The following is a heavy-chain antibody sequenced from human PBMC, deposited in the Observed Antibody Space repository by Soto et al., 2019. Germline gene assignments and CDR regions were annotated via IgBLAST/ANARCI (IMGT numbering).Heavy chain of an antibody. D-gene: IGHD4-17*01. CDR1: GYIFSDYG. J-gene: IGHJ4*02. CDR3: AKRTSGTTWGESDY. V-gene: IGHV1-18*04. Sequence: QVQVMQSGAEVKKPGDSVKVSCKTSGYIFSDYGINWVRQAPGQGLEWMGWISGYSGNANLAQKFQGRVTMTTDKSTRTAYMELRRLRSDDTCVYYCAKRTSGTTWGESDYWGQGTLVTVSS. CDR2: ISGYSGNA.